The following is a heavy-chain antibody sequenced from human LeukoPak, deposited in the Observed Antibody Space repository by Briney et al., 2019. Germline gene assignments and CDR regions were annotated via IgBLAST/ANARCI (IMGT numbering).Heavy chain of an antibody. CDR2: INHSGST. Sequence: KASETLSLTCAVYGGSFSGYYWSWIRQPPGKGLEWIGEINHSGSTNYNPSLKSRVTISVDTSKNQFSLKLSSVTAADTAVYYCARAKRNGFDIWGQGTMVTVSS. V-gene: IGHV4-34*01. J-gene: IGHJ3*02. CDR3: ARAKRNGFDI. CDR1: GGSFSGYY.